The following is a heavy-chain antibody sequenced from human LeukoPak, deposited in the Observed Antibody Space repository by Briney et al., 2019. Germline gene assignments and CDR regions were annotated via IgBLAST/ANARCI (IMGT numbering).Heavy chain of an antibody. J-gene: IGHJ4*02. CDR1: GLPIADSA. Sequence: GGSLRLSCVASGLPIADSAMHWVRQAPGKGLEWVSLISGDGVSTFYADSVKGRFSISRDNSKNSLYLEMNSLRTEDAAMYYCAKESGKFDYWGQGTLVAVSS. V-gene: IGHV3-43*02. CDR3: AKESGKFDY. CDR2: ISGDGVST.